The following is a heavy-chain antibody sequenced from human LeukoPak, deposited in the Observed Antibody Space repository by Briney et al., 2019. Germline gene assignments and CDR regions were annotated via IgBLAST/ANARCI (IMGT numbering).Heavy chain of an antibody. CDR2: IYTSGST. J-gene: IGHJ5*02. D-gene: IGHD3-16*01. CDR3: ARDFWITFGEEFDP. CDR1: GGSISSYY. Sequence: SETLSLTCTVSGGSISSYYWSWIRQPPGKGLEWIGRIYTSGSTNYNPSLKSRVTMSVDTSKNQFSLKLSSVTAADTAVYYCARDFWITFGEEFDPWGQGTLVTVSS. V-gene: IGHV4-4*07.